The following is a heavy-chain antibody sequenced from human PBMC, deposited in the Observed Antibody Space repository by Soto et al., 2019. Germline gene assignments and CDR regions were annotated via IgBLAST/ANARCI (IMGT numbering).Heavy chain of an antibody. V-gene: IGHV5-51*01. CDR3: ARRLLGYCSGGSCYGWNWFDP. J-gene: IGHJ5*02. Sequence: GESLKISCKGSGYSFTSYWIGWVRQMPGKGLEWMGIIYPGDSDTRYSPSFQGQVTISADKSISTAYLQWSSLKASDTAMYYCARRLLGYCSGGSCYGWNWFDPWGQGTLVTVSS. D-gene: IGHD2-15*01. CDR2: IYPGDSDT. CDR1: GYSFTSYW.